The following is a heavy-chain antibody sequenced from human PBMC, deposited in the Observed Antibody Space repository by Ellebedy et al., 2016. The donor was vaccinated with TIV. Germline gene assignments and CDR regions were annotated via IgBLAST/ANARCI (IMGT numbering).Heavy chain of an antibody. CDR3: ARERLAIAAAFDQ. CDR1: GFTFDDYR. V-gene: IGHV3-48*01. CDR2: ISGGGDII. Sequence: GGSLRLSCAASGFTFDDYRMTWVRQAPGKGLEWLSYISGGGDIIYYADSVKGRFAISRDNAKNSLYLQIDSLRAEDTAVYYCARERLAIAAAFDQWGQGTLVTVSS. J-gene: IGHJ4*02. D-gene: IGHD6-13*01.